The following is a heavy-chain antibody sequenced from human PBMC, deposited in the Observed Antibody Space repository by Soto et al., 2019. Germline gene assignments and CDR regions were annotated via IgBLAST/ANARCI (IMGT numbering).Heavy chain of an antibody. J-gene: IGHJ5*01. Sequence: DVQLLESGGGLVQPGGSLTLSCTASRFTFSDYAMSWVRQAPGKGLEWVSAIGGGGADTYYADSVKGRFTISRDNSKNTLYLQMNSLRDEDTAVYYCAKDAVPYNGKWDWFDSWGQGDLVTVSS. V-gene: IGHV3-23*01. CDR1: RFTFSDYA. CDR2: IGGGGADT. CDR3: AKDAVPYNGKWDWFDS. D-gene: IGHD1-26*01.